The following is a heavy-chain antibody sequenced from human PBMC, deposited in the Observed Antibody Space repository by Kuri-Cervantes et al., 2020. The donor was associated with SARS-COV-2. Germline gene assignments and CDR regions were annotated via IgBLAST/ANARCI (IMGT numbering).Heavy chain of an antibody. J-gene: IGHJ4*02. Sequence: ASVKVSCKASGYTFTGYYMHWVRQAPGQGLEWMGWINPNSGGTNYAQKFQGRVTMTRDTSISTAYMELRSLRSDDTAVYYCARFSSSSVGGYFDYWGQGTLVTDSS. D-gene: IGHD6-6*01. V-gene: IGHV1-2*02. CDR2: INPNSGGT. CDR3: ARFSSSSVGGYFDY. CDR1: GYTFTGYY.